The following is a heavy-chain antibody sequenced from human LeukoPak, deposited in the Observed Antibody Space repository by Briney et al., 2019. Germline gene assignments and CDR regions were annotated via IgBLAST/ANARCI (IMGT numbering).Heavy chain of an antibody. Sequence: SQTLSLTCTVSGGSISSGGHYWSWIRRHPGKGLEWIGNIYYSGSTSYNPSLKSRLTISVDMSKNQFSLRLSSVTAADTAVYYCARNGAYSQDNWGQGTLVTVSS. V-gene: IGHV4-31*03. CDR2: IYYSGST. J-gene: IGHJ4*02. D-gene: IGHD2-8*01. CDR1: GGSISSGGHY. CDR3: ARNGAYSQDN.